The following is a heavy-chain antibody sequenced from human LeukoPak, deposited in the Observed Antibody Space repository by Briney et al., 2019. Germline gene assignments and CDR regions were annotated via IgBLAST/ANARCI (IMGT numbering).Heavy chain of an antibody. D-gene: IGHD2-2*03. J-gene: IGHJ3*02. CDR2: ISYDGSNK. V-gene: IGHV3-30-3*01. CDR3: ARSGYDAFDI. Sequence: GGSLRLSCAASGFTFSSYAMHWVRQAPGKGLEWVAVISYDGSNKYYTDSVKGRFTISRDNSKNTLYLQMNSLRGEDTAVYYCARSGYDAFDIWGQGTMVTVSS. CDR1: GFTFSSYA.